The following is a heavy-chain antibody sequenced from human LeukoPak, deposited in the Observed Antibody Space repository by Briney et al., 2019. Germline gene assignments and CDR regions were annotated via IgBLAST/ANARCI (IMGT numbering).Heavy chain of an antibody. CDR3: ARDFGGKGAFDI. CDR1: GYTFSGDY. D-gene: IGHD4-23*01. J-gene: IGHJ3*02. Sequence: GASVKVSCKASGYTFSGDYMHWVRQAPGQGLEWMGWMNPNSGNTGYAQKFQGRVTMTRNTSISTAYMELSSLRSEDTAVYYCARDFGGKGAFDIWGQGTMVTVSS. CDR2: MNPNSGNT. V-gene: IGHV1-8*02.